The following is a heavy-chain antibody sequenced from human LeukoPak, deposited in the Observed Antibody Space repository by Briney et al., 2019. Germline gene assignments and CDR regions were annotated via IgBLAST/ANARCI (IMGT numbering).Heavy chain of an antibody. Sequence: SETLSLTCAVYGGSFSGYYWSWIRQPPGKGLEWIGEINHSGSTNYNPSLKSRVTISVDTSKNQFSLKLSSVTAADTAVYYCARRSSGSPPYYFGYWGQGTLVTVSS. CDR1: GGSFSGYY. CDR3: ARRSSGSPPYYFGY. D-gene: IGHD1-26*01. V-gene: IGHV4-34*01. CDR2: INHSGST. J-gene: IGHJ4*02.